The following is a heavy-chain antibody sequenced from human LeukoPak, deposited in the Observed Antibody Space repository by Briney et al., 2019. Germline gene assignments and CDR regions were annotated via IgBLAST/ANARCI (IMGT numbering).Heavy chain of an antibody. Sequence: GGSLRLSCAASGFTFSNHAMSWVRQAPGRGLEWVSAISSSGDSTYYADSVKGRFTISRDNAKNSLYLQMNSLRAEDTAVYYCARAGPPAFDPWGQGTLVTVSS. CDR2: ISSSGDST. J-gene: IGHJ5*02. CDR1: GFTFSNHA. V-gene: IGHV3-23*01. CDR3: ARAGPPAFDP.